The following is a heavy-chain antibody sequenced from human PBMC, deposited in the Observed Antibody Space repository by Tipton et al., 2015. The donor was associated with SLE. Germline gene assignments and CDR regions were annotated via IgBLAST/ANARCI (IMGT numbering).Heavy chain of an antibody. V-gene: IGHV3-48*03. CDR3: ARGMGGGYFDL. Sequence: SLRLSCAASGFTFSSYEMNWVRQAPGKGLEWVSYISSSGSTIYYADSVKGRFTISRDNAKNSLYLQMNSLRAEDTAVYYCARGMGGGYFDLWGRGTLVTVSS. CDR2: ISSSGSTI. J-gene: IGHJ2*01. D-gene: IGHD3-16*01. CDR1: GFTFSSYE.